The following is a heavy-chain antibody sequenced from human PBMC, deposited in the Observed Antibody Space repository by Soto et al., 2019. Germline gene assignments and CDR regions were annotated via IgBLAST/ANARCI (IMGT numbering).Heavy chain of an antibody. CDR2: INADNGNT. CDR3: ASEIDATTATSLDY. Sequence: QVQLVQSGAEVKKPGASVKVSCKASGYTFSGSVMHWVRQAPGQGLEWMGWINADNGNTKYSQKFQGRGTMTWDTSASTAYMELRSLRSEDTAIYYCASEIDATTATSLDYWGQGTLVTVSS. J-gene: IGHJ4*02. V-gene: IGHV1-3*01. CDR1: GYTFSGSV. D-gene: IGHD4-17*01.